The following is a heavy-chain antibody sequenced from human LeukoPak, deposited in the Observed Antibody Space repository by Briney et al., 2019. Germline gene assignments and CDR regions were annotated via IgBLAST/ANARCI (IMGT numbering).Heavy chain of an antibody. V-gene: IGHV3-23*01. CDR1: GFTFSSYA. CDR2: ISGSGGST. D-gene: IGHD3-3*01. Sequence: GGSLRLSCAASGFTFSSYAMSWVRHAPGKGLEWVSAISGSGGSTYYADSVKGRFTISRDNSKNTLYLQMNSLRAEDTAVYYCAKVNDFWSRVWFDPWGQGTLVTVSS. J-gene: IGHJ5*02. CDR3: AKVNDFWSRVWFDP.